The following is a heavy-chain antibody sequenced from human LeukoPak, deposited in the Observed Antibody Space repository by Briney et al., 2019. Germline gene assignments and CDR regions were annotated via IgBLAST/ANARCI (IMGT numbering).Heavy chain of an antibody. J-gene: IGHJ5*02. CDR3: ATGPRHCSSTSCYTWFDP. V-gene: IGHV1-24*01. D-gene: IGHD2-2*02. Sequence: ASVKVSCKGSGYTLTELSMHWVRQAPGKGLEWMGGFDPEDGETIYAQKFQGRVTMTEDTSTDTAYMELSSLRSEDTAVYYCATGPRHCSSTSCYTWFDPWGQGTLVTVSS. CDR1: GYTLTELS. CDR2: FDPEDGET.